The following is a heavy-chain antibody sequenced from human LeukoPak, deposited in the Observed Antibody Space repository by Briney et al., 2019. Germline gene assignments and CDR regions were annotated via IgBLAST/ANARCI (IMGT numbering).Heavy chain of an antibody. CDR3: ARGYYDSSGYQAFDY. Sequence: GGSLRLSCAASGFVFSTYAMHWVRQAPGKGLEYVSGISGNGGYTDYANSVKGRFTISRDNFKNTLYLQMGSLRAEDMAVYYCARGYYDSSGYQAFDYWGQGTLVTVSS. CDR1: GFVFSTYA. D-gene: IGHD3-22*01. J-gene: IGHJ4*02. CDR2: ISGNGGYT. V-gene: IGHV3-64*01.